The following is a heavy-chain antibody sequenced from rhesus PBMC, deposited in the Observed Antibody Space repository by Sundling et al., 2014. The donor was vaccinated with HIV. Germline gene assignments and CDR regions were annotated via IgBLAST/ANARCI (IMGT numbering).Heavy chain of an antibody. CDR3: ARALKYLDWLYHAFDF. D-gene: IGHD3-3*01. J-gene: IGHJ3*01. Sequence: QVQLQESGPVVVKPSETLSLTCAVSGDSISSSNWWSWIRQSPRKGLEWIGSIYDDSATTYYNPSLKSRVTISTDTSKIQFSLKLSSVTAADTAVYYCARALKYLDWLYHAFDFWGQGLRVTVSS. CDR2: IYDDSATT. V-gene: IGHV4-93*01. CDR1: GDSISSSNW.